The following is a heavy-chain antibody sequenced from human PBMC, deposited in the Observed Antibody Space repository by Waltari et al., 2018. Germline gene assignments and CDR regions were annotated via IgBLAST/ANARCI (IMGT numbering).Heavy chain of an antibody. V-gene: IGHV3-7*01. CDR3: ARDWNWGFDY. Sequence: EVQLVESGGGLVQPGGSLRLSCAASGFRFSNNWMSWVRQAPGKGLEWVANMKEDGTQKYYVDSVRGRFTISRDNTKNTLYLQINSLRVEDTAVYYCARDWNWGFDYWGQGTLVTVSS. D-gene: IGHD7-27*01. CDR1: GFRFSNNW. J-gene: IGHJ4*02. CDR2: MKEDGTQK.